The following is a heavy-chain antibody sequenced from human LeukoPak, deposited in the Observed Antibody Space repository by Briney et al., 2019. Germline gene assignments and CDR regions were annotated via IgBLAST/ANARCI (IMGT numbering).Heavy chain of an antibody. CDR1: GFTFSSYS. V-gene: IGHV3-21*01. J-gene: IGHJ4*02. D-gene: IGHD2-15*01. CDR2: ISSSSSYI. CDR3: ARRDCSGGSCYSGY. Sequence: KTGGSLRLSCAASGFTFSSYSMNWVRQAPGKGLEWVSSISSSSSYIYYADSVKGRFTISRDNAKNSLYLQMNSLRAEDTAVYYCARRDCSGGSCYSGYWGQGTLVTVSS.